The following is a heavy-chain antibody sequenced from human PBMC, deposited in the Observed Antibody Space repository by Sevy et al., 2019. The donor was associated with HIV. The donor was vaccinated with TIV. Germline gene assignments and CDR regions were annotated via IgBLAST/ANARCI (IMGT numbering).Heavy chain of an antibody. V-gene: IGHV3-30-3*01. Sequence: GGSLRLSCAASGFTFSSYAMHWVRQAPGKGLEWVAVISYDGSNKYYADSVKGRFTISRDNSKNTLYLQMNSLRAEDTAVYYCARIGDCYGGTPFDYWGQGTLVTVSS. J-gene: IGHJ4*02. D-gene: IGHD2-21*02. CDR2: ISYDGSNK. CDR3: ARIGDCYGGTPFDY. CDR1: GFTFSSYA.